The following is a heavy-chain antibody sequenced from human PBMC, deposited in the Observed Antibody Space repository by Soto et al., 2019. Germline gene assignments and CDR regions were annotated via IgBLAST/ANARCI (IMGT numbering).Heavy chain of an antibody. D-gene: IGHD3-10*01. CDR2: VHYSWGS. CDR3: ARALYYYGSGSYYTKVDYFDY. Sequence: PSETLSLTCTVSGGSISSYHWSWIRQTPGKGLEWIGYVHYSWGSNYNPSLKSRVAISLDTSKSQFSLKLSSVTAADTAVYYCARALYYYGSGSYYTKVDYFDYWGQGTLVTVSS. CDR1: GGSISSYH. V-gene: IGHV4-59*12. J-gene: IGHJ4*02.